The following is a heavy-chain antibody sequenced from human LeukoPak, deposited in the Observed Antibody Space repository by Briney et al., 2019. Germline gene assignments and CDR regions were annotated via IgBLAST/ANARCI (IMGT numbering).Heavy chain of an antibody. CDR3: ARDRSCSGGSCYGPPDY. J-gene: IGHJ4*02. CDR2: IYHSGST. CDR1: GGSISSSNW. Sequence: PSGTLSLTCAVSGGSISSSNWWSWVRQPPGKGLEWIGEIYHSGSTNYNPSLKSRVTISVDTSKNQFSLKLNSVTAADTAVYYCARDRSCSGGSCYGPPDYWGQGTLVTVSS. V-gene: IGHV4-4*02. D-gene: IGHD2-15*01.